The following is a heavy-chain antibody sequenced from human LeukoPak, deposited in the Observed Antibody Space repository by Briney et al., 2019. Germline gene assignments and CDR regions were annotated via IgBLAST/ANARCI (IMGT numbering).Heavy chain of an antibody. D-gene: IGHD3-22*01. J-gene: IGHJ4*02. Sequence: GGSLRLSCAASGFTFSNHGMNWVRQAPGKGLEWVSVIYSGGSTYYADSVKGRFTISRDNSKNTLYLQMNSLRAEDTAVYYCARAAGRWLPFDYWGQGTLVTVSS. CDR3: ARAAGRWLPFDY. V-gene: IGHV3-53*01. CDR1: GFTFSNHG. CDR2: IYSGGST.